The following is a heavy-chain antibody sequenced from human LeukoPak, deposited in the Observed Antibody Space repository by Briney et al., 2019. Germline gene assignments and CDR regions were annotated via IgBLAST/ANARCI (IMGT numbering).Heavy chain of an antibody. CDR2: IYHSGST. J-gene: IGHJ4*02. D-gene: IGHD3-10*01. V-gene: IGHV4-30-2*02. CDR3: ARAKTSYGSGSYYDH. Sequence: SQTLSLTCTVSGGSISSGGYYWSWIRQPPGKGLEWIGYIYHSGSTYYNPSLKSRVTISVDRSKNQFSLKLSSVTAADTAVYYCARAKTSYGSGSYYDHWGQGTLVTVSS. CDR1: GGSISSGGYY.